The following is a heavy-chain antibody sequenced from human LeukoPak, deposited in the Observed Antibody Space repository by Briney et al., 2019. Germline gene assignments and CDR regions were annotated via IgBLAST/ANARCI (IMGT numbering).Heavy chain of an antibody. Sequence: PGGSLRLSCEASGFTFSSHWMHWVRQAPGKGLVWVSRINSDVSSTSYADSVKGRFTISRDNAKNTLYLQMNSLRAEDTAVYYCASGDSSGYYWELGGMDVWGQGTTVTVSS. D-gene: IGHD3-22*01. V-gene: IGHV3-74*01. CDR2: INSDVSST. CDR1: GFTFSSHW. J-gene: IGHJ6*02. CDR3: ASGDSSGYYWELGGMDV.